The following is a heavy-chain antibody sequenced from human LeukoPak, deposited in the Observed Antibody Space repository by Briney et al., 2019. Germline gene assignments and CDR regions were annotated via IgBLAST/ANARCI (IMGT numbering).Heavy chain of an antibody. CDR1: GITFSSYS. Sequence: GGSLRLSCVASGITFSSYSMNWVRQAPGKGLEWVSYISSFSGTINYADSVKGRFTISRDNAKNSLYLQMNSLRAEDTAVYYCAKGIAAAGTDYWGQGTLVTVSS. V-gene: IGHV3-48*01. CDR3: AKGIAAAGTDY. J-gene: IGHJ4*02. D-gene: IGHD6-13*01. CDR2: ISSFSGTI.